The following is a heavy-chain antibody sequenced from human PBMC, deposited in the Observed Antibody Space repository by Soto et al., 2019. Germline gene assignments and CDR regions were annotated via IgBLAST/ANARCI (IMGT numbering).Heavy chain of an antibody. Sequence: QVQLQESGPGLVKPSGTLSLTCAVSGGSISSSNWWSWVRQPPGKGLEWIGEIYHSGSTNYNPSLQSRVTISVDKSKNQFSLKLSSVTAADTAVYYCARDPPFASRTSALVRGVFDYWGQGTLVNVSS. J-gene: IGHJ4*02. D-gene: IGHD3-10*01. CDR3: ARDPPFASRTSALVRGVFDY. CDR1: GGSISSSNW. CDR2: IYHSGST. V-gene: IGHV4-4*02.